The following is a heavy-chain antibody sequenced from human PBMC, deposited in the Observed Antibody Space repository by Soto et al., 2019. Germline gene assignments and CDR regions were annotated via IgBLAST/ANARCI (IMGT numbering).Heavy chain of an antibody. CDR1: GFTFSSYG. D-gene: IGHD6-19*01. V-gene: IGHV3-NL1*01. CDR2: VSSSGSST. Sequence: PGGSLRLSCAASGFTFSSYGMHWVRQAPGKGLEWVSVVSSSGSSTYYADSVKGRFTISRDNSKNTLYLQMNSLRAEDTAVYYCATLSGYSSGWVDYWGQGTLVTVSS. CDR3: ATLSGYSSGWVDY. J-gene: IGHJ4*02.